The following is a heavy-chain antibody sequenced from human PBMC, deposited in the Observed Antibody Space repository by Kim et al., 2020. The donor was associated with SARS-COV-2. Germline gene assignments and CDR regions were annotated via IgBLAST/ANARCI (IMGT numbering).Heavy chain of an antibody. CDR1: GFTFTSSV. Sequence: GGSLRLSCAASGFTFTSSVLTWVRQAPGKGLEWVSSLRGSGGDTYYADSVKGRFYISRDISKNTLYLQLNGLRDEDTALYYCAKGQTAGRRPAVDPWGQGALVTLSS. CDR2: LRGSGGDT. V-gene: IGHV3-23*01. J-gene: IGHJ5*02. CDR3: AKGQTAGRRPAVDP. D-gene: IGHD2-21*02.